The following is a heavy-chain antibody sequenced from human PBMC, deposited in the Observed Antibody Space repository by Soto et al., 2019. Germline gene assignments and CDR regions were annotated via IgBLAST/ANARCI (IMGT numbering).Heavy chain of an antibody. CDR3: AKLAVRGTYYGEDY. Sequence: PGGSLRLSCAASGGTFGTYGMYWVRPAPGKGLEWVSYISNSGRNTYYADSVKGRFTISRDNSKSTLYLQMNSLRAEDTALYYCAKLAVRGTYYGEDYWGQGTLVTVSS. J-gene: IGHJ4*02. CDR1: GGTFGTYG. V-gene: IGHV3-23*01. D-gene: IGHD1-26*01. CDR2: ISNSGRNT.